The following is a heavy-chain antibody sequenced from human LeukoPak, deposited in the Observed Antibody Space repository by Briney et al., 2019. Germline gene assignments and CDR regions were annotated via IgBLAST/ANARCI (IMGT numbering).Heavy chain of an antibody. CDR3: AKLQQLVVGTVDY. Sequence: GGSLRLSCAASGFTFSGYAMSWVRQAPGKGLEWVSSISGSGGSTYYADSVKGRFTISRGNSKNTLCLQMNSLRAEDTALYYCAKLQQLVVGTVDYWGQGTLVTVSS. V-gene: IGHV3-23*01. D-gene: IGHD6-13*01. CDR2: ISGSGGST. CDR1: GFTFSGYA. J-gene: IGHJ4*02.